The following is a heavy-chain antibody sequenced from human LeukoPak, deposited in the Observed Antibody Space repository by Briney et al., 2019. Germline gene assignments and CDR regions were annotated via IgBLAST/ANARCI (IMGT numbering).Heavy chain of an antibody. V-gene: IGHV3-30*02. CDR3: AKDGGPVATILTPYYMDV. CDR1: GFTFSSYG. Sequence: HPGGSLRLSCAASGFTFSSYGMHWVRQAPGKGLEWVAFIQYDGSNKYYADSVKGRFTISRDNSKNTLYLQMNSLRAEDTAVYYCAKDGGPVATILTPYYMDVWGKGTTVTVSS. CDR2: IQYDGSNK. D-gene: IGHD5-12*01. J-gene: IGHJ6*03.